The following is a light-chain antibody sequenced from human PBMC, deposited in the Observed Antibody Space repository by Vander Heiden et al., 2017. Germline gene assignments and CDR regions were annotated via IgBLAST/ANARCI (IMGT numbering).Light chain of an antibody. J-gene: IGKJ1*01. CDR2: AAS. CDR1: QGIRNY. Sequence: DIQITQSPSSLSASVGDRVTITCRASQGIRNYLAWYQQKPGKGPKLLIYAASTLQSGVPSRFSGSGSGTDFTLTISSLQPEDVATYYCQNYNSAPRTFGQGTKVEIK. CDR3: QNYNSAPRT. V-gene: IGKV1-27*01.